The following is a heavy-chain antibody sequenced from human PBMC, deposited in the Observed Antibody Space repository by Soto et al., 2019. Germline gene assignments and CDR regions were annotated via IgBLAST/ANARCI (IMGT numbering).Heavy chain of an antibody. J-gene: IGHJ4*02. V-gene: IGHV1-18*01. CDR3: ARHDSSGYYYYFDY. Sequence: QVQLVQSGAEVKKPGASVKVSSKASGYTFTSYGISWVRQAPRQGLEWMGWISAYNGNTNYAQKLQGRVTMTTDTSTSTAYMDLRSLRSDDTAAYYCARHDSSGYYYYFDYWGQGTLVTVSS. CDR1: GYTFTSYG. D-gene: IGHD3-22*01. CDR2: ISAYNGNT.